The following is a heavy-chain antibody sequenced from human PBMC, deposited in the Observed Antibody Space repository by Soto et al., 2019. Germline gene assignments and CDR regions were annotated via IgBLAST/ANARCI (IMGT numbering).Heavy chain of an antibody. V-gene: IGHV3-30*18. CDR2: ISYDGSNK. J-gene: IGHJ6*02. D-gene: IGHD6-19*01. CDR1: GFTFSSYG. Sequence: ESGGGVVQPGRSLRLSCAASGFTFSSYGMHWVRQAPGKGLEWVAVISYDGSNKYYADSVKGRFTISRDNSKNTLYLQMNSLRAEDTAVYYCAKDGSSGWYYYYYGMDVWGQGTTLTVSS. CDR3: AKDGSSGWYYYYYGMDV.